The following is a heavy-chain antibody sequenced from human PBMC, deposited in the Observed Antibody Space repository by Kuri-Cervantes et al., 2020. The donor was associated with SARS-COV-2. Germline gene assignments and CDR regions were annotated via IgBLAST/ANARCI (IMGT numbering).Heavy chain of an antibody. CDR2: ISAYNGNT. J-gene: IGHJ4*02. D-gene: IGHD1-26*01. CDR1: GGTFSSYA. Sequence: ASVKVSCKASGGTFSSYAISWVRQAPGQGLEWMGWISAYNGNTNYAQKLQGRVTMTTDTSTSTAYMELRSLRSDDTAVYYCARESEWDRGLGYWGQGTLGTVSS. CDR3: ARESEWDRGLGY. V-gene: IGHV1-18*01.